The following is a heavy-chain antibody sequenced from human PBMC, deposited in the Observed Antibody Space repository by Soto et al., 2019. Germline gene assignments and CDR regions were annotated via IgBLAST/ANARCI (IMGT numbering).Heavy chain of an antibody. CDR3: ARAHGTSWYNWFDP. CDR1: GGNFTNFG. V-gene: IGHV1-69*13. CDR2: IIPLFGTT. J-gene: IGHJ5*02. D-gene: IGHD1-26*01. Sequence: SVNVSCKASGGNFTNFGISWVRQAPGQGLELMGGIIPLFGTTNYAHKFRGRVTVTAXEXXXXVXMXLXXXXSEXTAMYYCARAHGTSWYNWFDPWGQGTLVTVSS.